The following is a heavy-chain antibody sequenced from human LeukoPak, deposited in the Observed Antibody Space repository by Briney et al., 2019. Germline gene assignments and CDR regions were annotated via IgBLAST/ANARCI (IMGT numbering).Heavy chain of an antibody. D-gene: IGHD3-16*01. J-gene: IGHJ4*02. V-gene: IGHV3-23*01. CDR3: AKRATVIGGYYFDC. Sequence: PGGSLRLSCAASGFTFSNYAMTWVRQAPGKGLEWLSTLSASGGTTYYAYSVKGRFTISRDNSKNTLYLQMHTLRAEDTAVYYCAKRATVIGGYYFDCWGQGTLVTVSS. CDR2: LSASGGTT. CDR1: GFTFSNYA.